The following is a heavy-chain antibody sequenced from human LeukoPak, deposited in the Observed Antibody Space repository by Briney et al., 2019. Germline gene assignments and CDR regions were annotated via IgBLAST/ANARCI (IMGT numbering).Heavy chain of an antibody. D-gene: IGHD3-22*01. CDR2: IYYSGST. J-gene: IGHJ4*02. CDR3: ASGFKYYYDSSGYLLDY. CDR1: GGSISSDY. V-gene: IGHV4-59*01. Sequence: SETLSLTCTVSGGSISSDYWSWIRQPPGKGLEWIGYIYYSGSTNYNPSLKSRVTISVDTSKNQFSLKLSSVTAADTAVYYCASGFKYYYDSSGYLLDYWGQGTLVTVSS.